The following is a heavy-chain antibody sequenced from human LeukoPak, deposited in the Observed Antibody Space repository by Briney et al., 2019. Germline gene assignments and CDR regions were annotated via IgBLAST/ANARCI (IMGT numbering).Heavy chain of an antibody. CDR3: ARDRYCSSTSCYGAFDI. J-gene: IGHJ3*02. V-gene: IGHV4-4*02. Sequence: SETLSLTCAVSGGSISSSNWWSWVRQPPGKGLEWIGEIYHSGSTNYNPSLKSRVTISVDKSKNQFSLKLSSVTAADTAVYYCARDRYCSSTSCYGAFDIWGQGTMVTVSS. CDR1: GGSISSSNW. D-gene: IGHD2-2*01. CDR2: IYHSGST.